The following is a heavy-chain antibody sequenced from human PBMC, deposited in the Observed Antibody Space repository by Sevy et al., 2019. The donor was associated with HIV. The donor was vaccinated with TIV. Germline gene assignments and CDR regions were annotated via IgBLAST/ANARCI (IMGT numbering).Heavy chain of an antibody. CDR1: GFTFSSYA. V-gene: IGHV3-23*01. CDR3: AKSPGDNYYYYMDV. J-gene: IGHJ6*03. Sequence: GGSLRLSCAATGFTFSSYAMSWVRQAPGKGLEWVSTITGSGGNTFYADSVKGRFPVSRDNSKNTLYLQMNSLRAEDTAVYYCAKSPGDNYYYYMDVWGKGTTVTVSS. D-gene: IGHD2-21*02. CDR2: ITGSGGNT.